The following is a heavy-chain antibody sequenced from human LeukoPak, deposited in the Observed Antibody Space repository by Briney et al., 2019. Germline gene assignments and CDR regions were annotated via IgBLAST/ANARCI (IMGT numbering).Heavy chain of an antibody. Sequence: SETLSLACIVSGDSISSSSYYWGWIRQPPGRGLEWIGSIYYSGSTYYNPSLKSRVTISVDTSKNQFSLELSSVTAAGTAVYYCARGSFYGYRPEWDYWGQGTLVTVSS. J-gene: IGHJ4*02. CDR2: IYYSGST. D-gene: IGHD3-10*01. V-gene: IGHV4-39*01. CDR1: GDSISSSSYY. CDR3: ARGSFYGYRPEWDY.